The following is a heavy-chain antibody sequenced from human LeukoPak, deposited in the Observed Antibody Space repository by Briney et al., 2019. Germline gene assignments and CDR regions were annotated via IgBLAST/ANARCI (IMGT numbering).Heavy chain of an antibody. CDR2: INGDGRNI. V-gene: IGHV3-74*01. CDR1: GFTFSSYW. D-gene: IGHD3-9*01. Sequence: GGSLRLSCVASGFTFSSYWMHWVRQDPRKGLVWVSRINGDGRNINYADSVRGRFTISRDNAKNTLYLQMNTLRVEDTAVHYCTRDLMDYNVSTGLHHYYMDVWGQGTTVTVSS. J-gene: IGHJ6*02. CDR3: TRDLMDYNVSTGLHHYYMDV.